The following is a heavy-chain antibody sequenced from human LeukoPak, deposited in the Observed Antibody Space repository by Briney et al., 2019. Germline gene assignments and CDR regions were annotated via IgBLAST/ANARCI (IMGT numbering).Heavy chain of an antibody. Sequence: KPGGSLRLSCAASGFTFSSYSMNWVRQAPGKGLEWLSSISSSSSYIYYADSVKGRFTISRDNAKHSVYLEMNSLRAADTAVSYCARYRLGYRLHYFDYWGQGTLVNVSS. J-gene: IGHJ4*02. CDR3: ARYRLGYRLHYFDY. V-gene: IGHV3-21*01. CDR1: GFTFSSYS. D-gene: IGHD7-27*01. CDR2: ISSSSSYI.